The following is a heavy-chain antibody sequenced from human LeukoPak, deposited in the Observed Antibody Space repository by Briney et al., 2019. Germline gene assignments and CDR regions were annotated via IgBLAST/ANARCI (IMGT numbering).Heavy chain of an antibody. J-gene: IGHJ4*02. CDR3: ASTIFGVVSYFDY. D-gene: IGHD3-3*01. CDR1: GGTFSSYA. CDR2: IIPIFGTA. Sequence: SVKVSCKASGGTFSSYAISWVRQAPRQGLEWMGGIIPIFGTANYAQKFQGRVTITTDESTSTAYMELSSLRSEDTAVYYCASTIFGVVSYFDYWGQGTLVTVSS. V-gene: IGHV1-69*05.